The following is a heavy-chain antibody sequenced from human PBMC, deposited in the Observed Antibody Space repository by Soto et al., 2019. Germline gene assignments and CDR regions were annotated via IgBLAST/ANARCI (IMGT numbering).Heavy chain of an antibody. CDR1: GGSISSGGYY. J-gene: IGHJ4*02. V-gene: IGHV4-31*03. D-gene: IGHD3-22*01. CDR3: ARAPRYYDSDPPSDFDY. Sequence: QVQLQESGPGLVKPSQTLSLTCTVSGGSISSGGYYWSWIRQHPGKGLEWIGYIYYSGSTYYNPSLKGRVTMSVDTSKNQFSLKLSSVTAADTAVYYCARAPRYYDSDPPSDFDYWGQGTLVTVSS. CDR2: IYYSGST.